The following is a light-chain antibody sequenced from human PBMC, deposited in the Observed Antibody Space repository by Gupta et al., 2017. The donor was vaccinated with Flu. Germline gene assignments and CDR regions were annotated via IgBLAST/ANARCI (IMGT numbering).Light chain of an antibody. Sequence: ESVFTLPPGTLSLSPGERATLSCRASQSVSSSYLAWYQQKPGQAPRLLIYGASSRATGIPDRFSGSGSGTDFTLTISRLEPEDFAVYYCQHYGSSPWTFGQGTEVEIK. CDR1: QSVSSSY. CDR2: GAS. CDR3: QHYGSSPWT. J-gene: IGKJ1*01. V-gene: IGKV3-20*01.